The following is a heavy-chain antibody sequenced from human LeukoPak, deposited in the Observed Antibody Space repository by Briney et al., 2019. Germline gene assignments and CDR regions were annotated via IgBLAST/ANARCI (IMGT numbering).Heavy chain of an antibody. Sequence: PGGSLRVSCAASGFTFSTYWMSWVRQAPGKGPEWVANIKHDGSEKYYVDSVKGRFTISRDNAKNSLYLQMNSLRVEDTAVYYCVSGYCSSINCPVEDWLGVWGKGTTVTVSS. CDR2: IKHDGSEK. CDR3: VSGYCSSINCPVEDWLGV. D-gene: IGHD2-2*01. V-gene: IGHV3-7*03. J-gene: IGHJ6*04. CDR1: GFTFSTYW.